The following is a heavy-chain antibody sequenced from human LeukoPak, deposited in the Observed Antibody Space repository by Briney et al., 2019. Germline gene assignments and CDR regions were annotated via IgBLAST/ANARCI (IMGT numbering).Heavy chain of an antibody. CDR2: ITRGGTT. J-gene: IGHJ6*02. V-gene: IGHV3-23*01. CDR3: AKGFGMDV. CDR1: GFTLSSYA. Sequence: GGSLRLSCAASGFTLSSYAMSGVRQAPGKGLEWVSGITRGGTTNHADSVRGRFTISRDKSRNTLYLLMNSLRVEDTAIYHCAKGFGMDVWGQGTTVTVSS.